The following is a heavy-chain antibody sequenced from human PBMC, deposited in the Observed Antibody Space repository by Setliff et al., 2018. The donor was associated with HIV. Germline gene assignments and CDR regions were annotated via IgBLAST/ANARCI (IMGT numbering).Heavy chain of an antibody. J-gene: IGHJ4*02. CDR1: GGTFSRLA. D-gene: IGHD4-4*01. Sequence: SVKVSCKASGGTFSRLAISWVRQAPGQGPEWMGGIIPVFGTPNYAQKFQGRVTITADESTSTAYMELSSLRSEDTAVYYCAPIDPFPHDYSNSSFDYWGQGTLVTVSS. CDR2: IIPVFGTP. V-gene: IGHV1-69*13. CDR3: APIDPFPHDYSNSSFDY.